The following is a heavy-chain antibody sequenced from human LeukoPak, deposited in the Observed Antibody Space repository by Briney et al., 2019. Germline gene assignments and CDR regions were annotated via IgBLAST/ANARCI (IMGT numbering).Heavy chain of an antibody. J-gene: IGHJ6*02. V-gene: IGHV3-49*04. Sequence: PGRSLRLSCTASGFTFGDYAMSWVRQAPGKGLEWVSFIRSKAYGGTTEYAASVKGRFTISRDDSKSIAYLQMNSLKTEDTAVYYCTRDANIVVVPAAGDYYYYGMDVWGQGTTVTVSS. CDR2: IRSKAYGGTT. D-gene: IGHD2-2*01. CDR1: GFTFGDYA. CDR3: TRDANIVVVPAAGDYYYYGMDV.